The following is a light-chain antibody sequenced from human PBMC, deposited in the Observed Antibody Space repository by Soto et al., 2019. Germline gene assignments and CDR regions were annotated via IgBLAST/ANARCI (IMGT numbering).Light chain of an antibody. J-gene: IGKJ5*01. V-gene: IGKV3-20*01. CDR2: GAS. CDR3: QQEGSSPSIP. Sequence: EIVLTQSPGTLSLSPGERATLSCRASQSVSSSYLAWYQQKPGQAPRLLIYGASSRGTGIPDRFSGSGSGTDLHLTISRLEAEDFSVYYCQQEGSSPSIPFGQGTLLEIK. CDR1: QSVSSSY.